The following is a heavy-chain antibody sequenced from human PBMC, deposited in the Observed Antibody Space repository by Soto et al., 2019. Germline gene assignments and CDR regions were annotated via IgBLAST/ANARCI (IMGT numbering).Heavy chain of an antibody. J-gene: IGHJ4*02. CDR2: INPSGGST. V-gene: IGHV1-46*01. CDR1: GYTFTSYY. CDR3: ARDREGKLYYFDY. Sequence: GASVKVSCKASGYTFTSYYMHWVRQAPGQGLEWMGMINPSGGSTNYAQKFQGRVTMTRDTSTSTVYMELSSLRSEDTAVYYCARDREGKLYYFDYWGQGTLVTVSS.